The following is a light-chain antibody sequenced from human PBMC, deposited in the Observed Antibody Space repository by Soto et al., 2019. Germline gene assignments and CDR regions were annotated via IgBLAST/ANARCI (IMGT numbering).Light chain of an antibody. J-gene: IGKJ5*01. Sequence: DIQLTQSPSLLSASIGDRVTITCRASHDISTFLAWYQQKPGKAPKLLIYEASTLQSGVPSRFSGSGSGTEFTLTISGLLPEDFAAYHCQQLYTLPFTFGQGTRLRL. V-gene: IGKV1-9*01. CDR3: QQLYTLPFT. CDR1: HDISTF. CDR2: EAS.